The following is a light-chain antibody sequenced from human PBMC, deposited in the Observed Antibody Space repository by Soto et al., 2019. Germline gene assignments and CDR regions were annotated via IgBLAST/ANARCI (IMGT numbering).Light chain of an antibody. CDR1: QSLGRY. CDR3: QQYYNWPRT. J-gene: IGKJ5*01. Sequence: TQSPATLSLYPGERAALSCMASQSLGRYLAWDHQKPGQAPRLLFYGASTGATGLPARFSGSGSGTEFTLTINSLQAEDCAVYYCQQYYNWPRTFGQGTRLEIK. V-gene: IGKV3-15*01. CDR2: GAS.